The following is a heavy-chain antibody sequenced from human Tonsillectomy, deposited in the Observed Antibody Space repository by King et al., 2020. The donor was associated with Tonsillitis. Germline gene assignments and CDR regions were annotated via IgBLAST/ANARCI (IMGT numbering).Heavy chain of an antibody. CDR3: ARDLRVYGDYGGFDP. J-gene: IGHJ5*02. Sequence: VQLVESGGGVVQPGRSLRLSCAASGFTFSTYGMHWVRQAPGKGLEWVAVIYYDGSDKYYADSVKGRFTISTDNSKNTLYLQMNSLRAEDTAVYYCARDLRVYGDYGGFDPWGQGTLVTVSS. V-gene: IGHV3-33*08. CDR1: GFTFSTYG. CDR2: IYYDGSDK. D-gene: IGHD4-17*01.